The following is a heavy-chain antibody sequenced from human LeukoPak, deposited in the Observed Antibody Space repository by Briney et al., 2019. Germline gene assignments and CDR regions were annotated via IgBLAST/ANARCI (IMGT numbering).Heavy chain of an antibody. CDR3: ARDEYNSGWYPWDY. Sequence: SETLSLTCGVIGGSFNNYFWSWIRQPPGKALEWIGEVSHGGATNYNPSLKSRVIISLDPSKNQFSLKLSSVTAADTAVYYCARDEYNSGWYPWDYWGQGTLVTVSS. CDR1: GGSFNNYF. V-gene: IGHV4-34*01. D-gene: IGHD6-19*01. CDR2: VSHGGAT. J-gene: IGHJ4*02.